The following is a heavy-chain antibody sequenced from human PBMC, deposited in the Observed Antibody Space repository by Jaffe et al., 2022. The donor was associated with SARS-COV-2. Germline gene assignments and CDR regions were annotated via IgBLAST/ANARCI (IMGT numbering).Heavy chain of an antibody. D-gene: IGHD3-10*01. CDR1: GYTFTSYD. Sequence: QVQLVQSGAEVKKPGASVKVSCKASGYTFTSYDINWVRQATGQGLEWMGWMNPNSGNTGYAQKFQGRVTMTRNTSISTAYMELSSLRSEDTAVYYCARDFGYYYGSGSYYNERRTTEINFDPWGQGTLVTVSS. V-gene: IGHV1-8*01. J-gene: IGHJ5*02. CDR2: MNPNSGNT. CDR3: ARDFGYYYGSGSYYNERRTTEINFDP.